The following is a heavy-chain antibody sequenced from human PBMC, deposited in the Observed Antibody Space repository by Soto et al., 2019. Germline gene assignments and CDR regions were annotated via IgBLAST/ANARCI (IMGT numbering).Heavy chain of an antibody. CDR3: ARDQGRSITCQLDY. CDR1: GFTFSTYA. V-gene: IGHV3-30-3*01. Sequence: PGGSLRLSCAVSGFTFSTYAMHWVRQAPGKGLGWVAVISYDGSNTYYADSVKGRFTISRDNMLYLQMNSLRAEDTAVYYCARDQGRSITCQLDYWGQGTQVTVSS. CDR2: ISYDGSNT. J-gene: IGHJ4*02. D-gene: IGHD2-2*01.